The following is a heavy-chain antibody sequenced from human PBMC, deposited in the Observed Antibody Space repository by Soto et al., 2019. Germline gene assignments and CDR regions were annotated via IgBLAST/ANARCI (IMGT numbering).Heavy chain of an antibody. CDR1: GFTFSNSG. J-gene: IGHJ5*02. V-gene: IGHV3-33*01. CDR2: IWFDGSNK. Sequence: LRLFCAASGFTFSNSGMHWVRQAPGKGLEWVAVIWFDGSNKYYADSVKGRFTISRDNSKDTLYLQMNSLRAEDTAVYYCARDSDPKYDSFENWFDPWGQGTLVTVSS. D-gene: IGHD3-3*01. CDR3: ARDSDPKYDSFENWFDP.